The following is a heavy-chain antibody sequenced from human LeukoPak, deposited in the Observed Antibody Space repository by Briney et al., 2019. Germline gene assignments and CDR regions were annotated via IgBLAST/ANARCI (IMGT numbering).Heavy chain of an antibody. CDR3: ADSDGYYYDV. CDR2: ISNDGGNR. J-gene: IGHJ4*02. Sequence: QPGGSLRPSCVASGFTSGFTFSYYAMHWVRQAPGKGLEWVAFISNDGGNRYFANSVKGRFTTSRDNSKNTVYLQMNSLGAEDTAVYYCADSDGYYYDVWGQGTLVTVS. D-gene: IGHD2-15*01. V-gene: IGHV3-30-3*01. CDR1: GFTFSYYA.